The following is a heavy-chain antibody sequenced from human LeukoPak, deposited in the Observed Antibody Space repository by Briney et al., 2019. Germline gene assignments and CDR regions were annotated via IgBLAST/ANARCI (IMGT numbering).Heavy chain of an antibody. V-gene: IGHV1-18*01. Sequence: RQAPGQGREGMGWISAYNGNKNYPQNLQRRVTLHTDTSTSTAYMELRSLRSDDTAVYYCASGPITMVRGVTTGYYYYYGMDVWGQGTTVTVSS. J-gene: IGHJ6*02. CDR2: ISAYNGNK. D-gene: IGHD3-10*01. CDR3: ASGPITMVRGVTTGYYYYYGMDV.